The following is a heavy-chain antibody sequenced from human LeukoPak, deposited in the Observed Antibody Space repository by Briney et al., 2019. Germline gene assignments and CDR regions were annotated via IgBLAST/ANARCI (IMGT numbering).Heavy chain of an antibody. Sequence: GGSLRLSCAASGFTFDDYAMPWVRQAPGKGLEWVSGISWNSGSIGYADSVKGRFTISRDNAKNPLYLQMNSLRAEDTALYYCAKGVDIVATIPSYFDYWGQGTLVTVSS. CDR2: ISWNSGSI. V-gene: IGHV3-9*01. J-gene: IGHJ4*02. CDR1: GFTFDDYA. D-gene: IGHD5-12*01. CDR3: AKGVDIVATIPSYFDY.